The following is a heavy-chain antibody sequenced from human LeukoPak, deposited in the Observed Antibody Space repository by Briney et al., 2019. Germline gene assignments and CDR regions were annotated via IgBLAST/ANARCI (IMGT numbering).Heavy chain of an antibody. CDR3: AKPSGSGVDY. D-gene: IGHD1-26*01. V-gene: IGHV3-30*02. Sequence: GGSLRLSCAASGFTFSSYVMHWVRQAPGKGLEWVAFIRYDGSNKYYADSVKGRFTITRDNSKNTLYLQMNSLRLEDMAVYYCAKPSGSGVDYWGRGTRVTVSS. CDR2: IRYDGSNK. CDR1: GFTFSSYV. J-gene: IGHJ4*02.